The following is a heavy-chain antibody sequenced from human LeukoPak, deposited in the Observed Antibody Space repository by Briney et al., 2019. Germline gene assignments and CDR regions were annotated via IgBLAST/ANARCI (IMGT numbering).Heavy chain of an antibody. V-gene: IGHV4-59*01. CDR2: VYYSGNS. D-gene: IGHD3-16*02. CDR1: GGSFSGYY. J-gene: IGHJ4*02. Sequence: PSETLSLTCAVYGGSFSGYYWTWIRQPPGKGLEWIGYVYYSGNSNYNPILKSRVTMSLDPSNNQFSLKLSSVTAADTAVYYCARSQSQSGSYRYYFAYWGQGTLVTVSS. CDR3: ARSQSQSGSYRYYFAY.